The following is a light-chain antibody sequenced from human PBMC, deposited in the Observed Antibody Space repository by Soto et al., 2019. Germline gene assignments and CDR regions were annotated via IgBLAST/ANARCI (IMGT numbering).Light chain of an antibody. CDR1: QNVNSN. J-gene: IGKJ4*01. CDR2: GAS. CDR3: QQYNNWPLA. Sequence: EIVMTQSPATLSVSPGERATLSCRGSQNVNSNLAWYQQKPGQAPRLLIYGASTRATGIPARFSGSGSGTEFTLNISSLQSEDFAVYYCQQYNNWPLAFGGGTKVEIK. V-gene: IGKV3-15*01.